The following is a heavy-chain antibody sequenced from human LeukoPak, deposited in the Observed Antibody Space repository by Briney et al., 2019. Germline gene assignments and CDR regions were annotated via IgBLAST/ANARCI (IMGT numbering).Heavy chain of an antibody. J-gene: IGHJ4*02. CDR2: ISASTAMT. V-gene: IGHV3-23*01. CDR1: GFTFNNYV. Sequence: GGSLRLSCEASGFTFNNYVMTWVRQAPGKGLEWVSSISASTAMTYYADSVKGRFTVSRDNSNNRLYLQMSGLTAADTAVYYCAKDRSIGTYYTFDHWGQGTLVTVSS. CDR3: AKDRSIGTYYTFDH. D-gene: IGHD1-26*01.